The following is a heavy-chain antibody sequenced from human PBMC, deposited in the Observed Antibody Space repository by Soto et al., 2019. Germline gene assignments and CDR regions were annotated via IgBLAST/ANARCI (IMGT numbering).Heavy chain of an antibody. CDR3: ARPQRPSSGYDPFDY. CDR2: IYYSGST. Sequence: PSETLSLTCTVSGGSISSYYWSWIRQPPGKGLEWIGYIYYSGSTSYNPSLQSRLTMSIDTSKNQFSLKLSSVTAADTAVYYCARPQRPSSGYDPFDYWGQGALVT. V-gene: IGHV4-59*08. J-gene: IGHJ4*02. D-gene: IGHD3-22*01. CDR1: GGSISSYY.